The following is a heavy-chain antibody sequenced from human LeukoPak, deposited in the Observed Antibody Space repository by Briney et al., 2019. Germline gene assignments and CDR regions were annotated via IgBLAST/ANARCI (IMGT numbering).Heavy chain of an antibody. CDR1: GFSLSSYA. D-gene: IGHD6-19*01. V-gene: IGHV3-23*01. J-gene: IGHJ4*02. Sequence: SGGCPRLSCAASGFSLSSYAIRSVPEAPGKRVGCGSAISGSGGNIYYADSVKGRFTISRDNSKNSLYLQMNSLRAEDTAVYYCAKDRRVAVAGEIDYWGQGTLVTVSS. CDR2: ISGSGGNI. CDR3: AKDRRVAVAGEIDY.